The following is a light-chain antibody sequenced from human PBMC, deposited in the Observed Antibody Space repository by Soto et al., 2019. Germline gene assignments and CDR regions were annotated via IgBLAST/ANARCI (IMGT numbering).Light chain of an antibody. CDR3: QQYDKWPLT. J-gene: IGKJ4*01. V-gene: IGKV3-15*01. Sequence: MMTQSPAALSVSPGERATLSCRASQSVSSDLAWYQQKPGQAPRLLIYGASTRATGIPARFSGSGSGTEFTLTISSLQSEDFAVYYCQQYDKWPLTFGGGTKVEIK. CDR2: GAS. CDR1: QSVSSD.